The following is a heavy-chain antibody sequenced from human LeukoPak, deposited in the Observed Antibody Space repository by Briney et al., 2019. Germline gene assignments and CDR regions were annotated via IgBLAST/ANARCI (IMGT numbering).Heavy chain of an antibody. V-gene: IGHV5-51*01. Sequence: GESLQISCKGSGYSFTSYWIGWVRQMPGKGLEWMGIIYPGDSDTRYSPSFQGQVTISADKSISTAYLQWSSLKASDTAMYYCATSLSTTVTTFGYFDYWGQGTLVTVSS. CDR3: ATSLSTTVTTFGYFDY. CDR2: IYPGDSDT. D-gene: IGHD4-17*01. J-gene: IGHJ4*02. CDR1: GYSFTSYW.